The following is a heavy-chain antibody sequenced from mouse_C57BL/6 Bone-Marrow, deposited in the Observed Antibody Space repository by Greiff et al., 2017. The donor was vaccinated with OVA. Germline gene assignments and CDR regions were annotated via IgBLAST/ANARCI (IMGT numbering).Heavy chain of an antibody. V-gene: IGHV1-42*01. CDR1: GYSFTSYY. CDR3: AYSKEFAY. CDR2: INPSTGGT. Sequence: VQLQQSGTELVKPGASVKISCKASGYSFTSYYMNWVKQSPEKSLEWIGEINPSTGGTTYNQKFKAKATLTVDKSSSTAYMQLKSLTSEDSAVYYCAYSKEFAYWGQGTLVTVSS. D-gene: IGHD2-5*01. J-gene: IGHJ3*01.